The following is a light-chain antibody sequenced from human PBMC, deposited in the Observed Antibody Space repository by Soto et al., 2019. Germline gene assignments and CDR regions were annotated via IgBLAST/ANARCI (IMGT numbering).Light chain of an antibody. J-gene: IGLJ1*01. CDR3: QSYDSSLSGSYV. CDR2: GNS. Sequence: QSVLTQPPSVSGAPGQRVTISCTGSSSNIGAGYDVHWYQQLPGTAPKLLIYGNSNRPSGVPDRFSGSKSGTSASLAITGIQAEDEADYYCQSYDSSLSGSYVFGPGTKVTVL. CDR1: SSNIGAGYD. V-gene: IGLV1-40*01.